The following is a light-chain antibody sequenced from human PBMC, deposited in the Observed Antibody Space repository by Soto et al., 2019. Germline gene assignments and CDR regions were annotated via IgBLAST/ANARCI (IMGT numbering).Light chain of an antibody. CDR3: QHSNDRPLT. CDR2: GGS. V-gene: IGKV3-15*01. J-gene: IGKJ1*01. CDR1: QSVVTN. Sequence: EKVRTQSPATRSVSPGERVTLSCRASQSVVTNLAWYQQKPGQAPRLLISGGSTRANGIPARFIGSGSGTEFTLTIPSLQSEDFAVYYCQHSNDRPLTFGQGTKVEIK.